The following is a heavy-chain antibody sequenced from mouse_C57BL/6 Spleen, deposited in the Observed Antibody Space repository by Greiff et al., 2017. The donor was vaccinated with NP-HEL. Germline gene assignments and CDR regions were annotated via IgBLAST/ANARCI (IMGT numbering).Heavy chain of an antibody. D-gene: IGHD4-1*01. CDR3: ASLTGTYYFDY. Sequence: EVQLVESGGDLVKPGGSLKLSCAASGFTFSSYGMSWVRQTPDKRLEWVATISSGGSYTYYPDSVKGRFTISRDNAKNTLYLQMSSLKSEDTAMYYCASLTGTYYFDYWGQGTTLTVSS. CDR1: GFTFSSYG. V-gene: IGHV5-6*01. CDR2: ISSGGSYT. J-gene: IGHJ2*01.